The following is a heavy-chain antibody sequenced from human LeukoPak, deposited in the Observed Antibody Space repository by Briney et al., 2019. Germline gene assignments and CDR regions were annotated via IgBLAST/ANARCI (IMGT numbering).Heavy chain of an antibody. V-gene: IGHV4-31*03. D-gene: IGHD3-22*01. J-gene: IGHJ4*02. Sequence: PSETLSLTCTVSGGSISSGGYYWSWIRQHPGKGLEWIGYIYYSGSTYYNPSLKSRATISVDTSKNQFSLKLSSVTAADTAVYYCARTSRYYDSSGYRNFDYWGQGTLVTVSS. CDR1: GGSISSGGYY. CDR2: IYYSGST. CDR3: ARTSRYYDSSGYRNFDY.